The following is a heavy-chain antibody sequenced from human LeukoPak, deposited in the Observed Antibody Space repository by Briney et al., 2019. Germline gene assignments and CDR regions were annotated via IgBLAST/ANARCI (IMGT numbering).Heavy chain of an antibody. CDR2: IIPIFGTA. J-gene: IGHJ4*02. D-gene: IGHD3-10*01. CDR3: ARDYGSGSYSPY. Sequence: GASVNVSCKASGGTFSSYAISWVRQAPGQGLEWMGGIIPIFGTANYAQKFQGRVTITADESTSTAYMELSSLRSEDTAVYYCARDYGSGSYSPYWGQGTLVTVSS. V-gene: IGHV1-69*13. CDR1: GGTFSSYA.